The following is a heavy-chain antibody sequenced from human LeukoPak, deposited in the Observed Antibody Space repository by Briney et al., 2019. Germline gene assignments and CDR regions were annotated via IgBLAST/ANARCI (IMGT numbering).Heavy chain of an antibody. CDR2: IKQDGSEK. D-gene: IGHD1-26*01. V-gene: IGHV3-7*05. J-gene: IGHJ4*02. Sequence: GGSLRLSCSASGFTFSRYAMHWVRQAPGKGLEWVANIKQDGSEKYYVDSVKGRFTISRDNAKDSLYLQMNSLRAEDTAVYYCCSGSYRLDYWGQGTLVTVSS. CDR1: GFTFSRYA. CDR3: CSGSYRLDY.